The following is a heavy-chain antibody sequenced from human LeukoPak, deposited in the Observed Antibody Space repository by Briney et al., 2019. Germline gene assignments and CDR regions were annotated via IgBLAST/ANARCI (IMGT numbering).Heavy chain of an antibody. CDR3: ARGRDWNYAHFDY. CDR2: IIPIFGTA. CDR1: GGTFSSYA. J-gene: IGHJ4*02. D-gene: IGHD1-7*01. V-gene: IGHV1-69*13. Sequence: SVKVSCKASGGTFSSYAISWVRQAPGQGLEWMGGIIPIFGTANYAQKFQGRVTITADESTSTAYMELSSLRSEDTAVYYCARGRDWNYAHFDYWGQGTLVTVSS.